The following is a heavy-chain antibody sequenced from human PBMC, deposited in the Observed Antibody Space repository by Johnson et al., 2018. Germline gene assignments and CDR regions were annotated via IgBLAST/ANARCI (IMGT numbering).Heavy chain of an antibody. CDR3: ARAQGGDYLAEYFQH. Sequence: QVQLVQSGGGVVQPGTSLRLSCAASGFTFSNYGMHWVRQAPGKGLEWVAVIWFNGNKKYYGDSVKGRFTISRDNSKYTVDLQMHSLKAEDTAVFYCARAQGGDYLAEYFQHWGQGTLVTVSS. CDR2: IWFNGNKK. J-gene: IGHJ1*01. CDR1: GFTFSNYG. V-gene: IGHV3-33*01. D-gene: IGHD4-17*01.